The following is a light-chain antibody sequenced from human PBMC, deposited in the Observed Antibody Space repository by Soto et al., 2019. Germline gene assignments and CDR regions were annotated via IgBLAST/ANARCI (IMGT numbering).Light chain of an antibody. CDR2: GAS. CDR3: QQSYSYTRM. V-gene: IGKV1-39*01. J-gene: IGKJ1*01. Sequence: DIQMTQSPSSLSASVGDRVTITCRASQTISTYLNWYQQKPGKAPKVLIYGASSLQSGVPTRFSGSGSGTDFTLTISSLQPEDSATYCCQQSYSYTRMFGQGTKVEIK. CDR1: QTISTY.